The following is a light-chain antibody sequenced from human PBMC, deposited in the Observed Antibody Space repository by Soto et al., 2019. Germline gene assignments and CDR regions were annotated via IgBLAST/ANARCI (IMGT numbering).Light chain of an antibody. Sequence: ENVLTQSPGTLSLSPGERATLSCRARETVSSTYLAWYQQKPGQAPRLLIYGASSRATGIPDRVSGSVSGTDFTLTISRLEPEDFAVYYCQQYGSSPPTLGGRTRVEIK. CDR1: ETVSSTY. V-gene: IGKV3-20*01. CDR3: QQYGSSPPT. J-gene: IGKJ4*02. CDR2: GAS.